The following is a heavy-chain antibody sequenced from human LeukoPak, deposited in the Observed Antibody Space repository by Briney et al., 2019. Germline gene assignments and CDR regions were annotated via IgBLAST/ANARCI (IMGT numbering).Heavy chain of an antibody. CDR3: ARVEQTIFTSFAH. D-gene: IGHD3-10*02. V-gene: IGHV4-30-2*01. J-gene: IGHJ4*02. CDR1: GGSINSDGYS. CDR2: IYHSGIT. Sequence: SQTLSLTCAVSGGSINSDGYSWGWIRQPPGKGLEWIGYIYHSGITYYNPSLKSRVTISVDRSENHFSLKLSSVTAADTAVYFCARVEQTIFTSFAHGGQGALVVVSS.